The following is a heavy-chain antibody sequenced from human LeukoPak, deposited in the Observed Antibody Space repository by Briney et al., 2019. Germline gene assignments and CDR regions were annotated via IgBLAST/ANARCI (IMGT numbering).Heavy chain of an antibody. Sequence: GASVKVSCKASGYTFTGYYMHWVRQAPGQGLEWMGWINPNSGGTNYAQKFQGRVTMTRDTSISTAYMELSRLRSDDTAVYYCARYERGRWLQLRWGFDYWGQGTLVTVSS. D-gene: IGHD5-24*01. CDR3: ARYERGRWLQLRWGFDY. J-gene: IGHJ4*02. CDR1: GYTFTGYY. CDR2: INPNSGGT. V-gene: IGHV1-2*02.